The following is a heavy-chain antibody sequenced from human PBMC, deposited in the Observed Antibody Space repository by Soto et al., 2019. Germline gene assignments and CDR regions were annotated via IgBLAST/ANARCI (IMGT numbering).Heavy chain of an antibody. V-gene: IGHV4-4*02. Sequence: QVQLQESGPGLVKPSGTLSLTCAVSGASIISENWWTWVRQSPGKGLEWIGEIHHTGITTYNPSLDSRVTMSVDKSKNHFSLSLSTVTAADTALYYCAKSWDLRRVFASWGQGTLVTVSS. J-gene: IGHJ4*02. CDR1: GASIISENW. CDR3: AKSWDLRRVFAS. CDR2: IHHTGIT. D-gene: IGHD1-26*01.